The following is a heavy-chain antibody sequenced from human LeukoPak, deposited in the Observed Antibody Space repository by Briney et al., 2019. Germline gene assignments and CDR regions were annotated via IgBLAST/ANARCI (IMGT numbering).Heavy chain of an antibody. CDR2: ISAYNGNT. CDR1: GYTFTGYY. D-gene: IGHD6-13*01. J-gene: IGHJ1*01. CDR3: ARDRIAAAEYFQH. Sequence: ASVKVSCKASGYTFTGYYMHWVRQAPGQGLEWMGWISAYNGNTNYAQKLQGRVTMTTDTSTSTAYMELRSLRSDDTAVYYCARDRIAAAEYFQHWGQGTLVTVSS. V-gene: IGHV1-18*04.